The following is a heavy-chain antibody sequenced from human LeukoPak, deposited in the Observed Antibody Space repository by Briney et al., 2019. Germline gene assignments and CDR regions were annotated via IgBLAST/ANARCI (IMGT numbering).Heavy chain of an antibody. J-gene: IGHJ4*02. CDR2: IYSGGST. V-gene: IGHV3-66*01. Sequence: PGGSLRLSCAASGFTVSSNYMSWVRQAPGKGLEWVSVIYSGGSTYYADSVKGRFTISRDNSKNTLYLQMNSLRAEDTAVYYCAKDQYYYDSSGYYGYFDYWGQGTLVTVSS. CDR1: GFTVSSNY. D-gene: IGHD3-22*01. CDR3: AKDQYYYDSSGYYGYFDY.